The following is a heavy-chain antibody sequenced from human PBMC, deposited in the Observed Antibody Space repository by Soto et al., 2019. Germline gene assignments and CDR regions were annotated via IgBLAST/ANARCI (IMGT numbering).Heavy chain of an antibody. V-gene: IGHV4-31*03. CDR1: GGSISSGVYY. CDR2: IYYSGST. CDR3: ARDLGSSWLNWFDP. Sequence: SETLSLTCTVSGGSISSGVYYWSWIRHHPGKGLEWIGYIYYSGSTYYNPSLKSRVTISVDTSKNQFSLKLSSVTAADTAVYYCARDLGSSWLNWFDPWGQGTLVTVSS. J-gene: IGHJ5*02. D-gene: IGHD6-13*01.